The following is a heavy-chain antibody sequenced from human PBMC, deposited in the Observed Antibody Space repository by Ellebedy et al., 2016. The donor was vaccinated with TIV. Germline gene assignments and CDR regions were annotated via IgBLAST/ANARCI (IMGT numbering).Heavy chain of an antibody. CDR1: GFTFSSYA. CDR2: ISGSGGST. J-gene: IGHJ3*02. D-gene: IGHD6-25*01. Sequence: PGGSLRLSCAASGFTFSSYAMSWVRQAPGKGLEWVSAISGSGGSTYYADSVKGRFTISRDNSKNTLYLQMNSLRAEDTAVYYCARDVNGAAIGLDPPDAFDIWGQGTMVTVSS. CDR3: ARDVNGAAIGLDPPDAFDI. V-gene: IGHV3-23*01.